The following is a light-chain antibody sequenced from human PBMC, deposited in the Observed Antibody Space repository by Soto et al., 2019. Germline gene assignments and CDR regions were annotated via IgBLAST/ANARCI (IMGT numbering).Light chain of an antibody. CDR3: TSWHDSMNAHV. V-gene: IGLV1-47*01. J-gene: IGLJ1*01. CDR1: KSDIGSNY. CDR2: RNS. Sequence: QSVLTKPPSASGAPGQRVTFSCSGSKSDIGSNYVFWYQQLPGMVPKLLIYRNSQRPSGVPDRFSGSKSGTSASLAISGLRSEDEADYYCTSWHDSMNAHVFGTGSKVTVL.